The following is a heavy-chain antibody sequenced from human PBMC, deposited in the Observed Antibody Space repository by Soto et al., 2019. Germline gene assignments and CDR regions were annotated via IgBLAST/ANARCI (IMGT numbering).Heavy chain of an antibody. V-gene: IGHV3-64D*08. D-gene: IGHD6-13*01. CDR2: ISSNGGST. CDR3: VKDHDEIAAAGTFDY. Sequence: PGGSLRLSCSASGFTFSSYAMHWFRQAPGKGLEYVSAISSNGGSTYYADSVKGRFTISRDNSKNTLYLQMSSLRAEDTAVYYCVKDHDEIAAAGTFDYWGQGTLVTVS. CDR1: GFTFSSYA. J-gene: IGHJ4*02.